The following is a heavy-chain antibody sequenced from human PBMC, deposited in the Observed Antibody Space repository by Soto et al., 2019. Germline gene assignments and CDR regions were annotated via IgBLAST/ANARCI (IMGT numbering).Heavy chain of an antibody. CDR3: ARQRTTVVTQAYFDH. J-gene: IGHJ4*02. CDR2: IYYSGRT. CDR1: GGSISSSSYY. Sequence: SETLSLTCTVSGGSISSSSYYWGWIRQPPGRGLEWIGSIYYSGRTYYNPSFKSRVTISIDTSKNQFSLKLSSVTATDTAVYYCARQRTTVVTQAYFDHWGQGALVTVSS. V-gene: IGHV4-39*01. D-gene: IGHD2-21*02.